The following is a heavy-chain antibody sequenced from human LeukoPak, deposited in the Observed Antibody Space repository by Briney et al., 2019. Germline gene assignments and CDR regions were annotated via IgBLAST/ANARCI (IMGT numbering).Heavy chain of an antibody. Sequence: SETLSLTCAVSGGSISSRNWWSWVRQPPGKGLEWIGEIYHSGSTNYNPSLKTRVTISVDKSKNQFSLKLTSVTAADTAVYYCARDEPTYYYDSSGAFDIWGQGTMVTVSS. CDR1: GGSISSRNW. CDR3: ARDEPTYYYDSSGAFDI. J-gene: IGHJ3*02. D-gene: IGHD3-22*01. V-gene: IGHV4-4*02. CDR2: IYHSGST.